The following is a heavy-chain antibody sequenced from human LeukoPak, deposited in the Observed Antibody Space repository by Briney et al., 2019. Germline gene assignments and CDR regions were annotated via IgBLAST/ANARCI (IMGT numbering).Heavy chain of an antibody. D-gene: IGHD3-3*01. Sequence: PSETLCLTCAVYGGSFSGYYWSWIRQPPGKGLEWIGEINHSGSTNYNPSLKSRVTISVDTSKNQFSLKLSSVTAADTAVYYCARDQGVVVSYDFWTDHRRTGSAAFDIWGQGTMVTVSS. CDR3: ARDQGVVVSYDFWTDHRRTGSAAFDI. J-gene: IGHJ3*02. V-gene: IGHV4-34*01. CDR1: GGSFSGYY. CDR2: INHSGST.